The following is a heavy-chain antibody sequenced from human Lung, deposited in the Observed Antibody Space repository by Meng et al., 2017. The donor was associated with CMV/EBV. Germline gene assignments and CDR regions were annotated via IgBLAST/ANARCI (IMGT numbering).Heavy chain of an antibody. J-gene: IGHJ4*02. CDR1: GGSSSSGDYY. Sequence: VQLQDSSPGLVKPSQTLSLTGTVSGGSSSSGDYYWSWIRQPPGKGLEWIGYIYYSGSTYYNPSLKSRVTISVDTSKNQFSLKLSSVTAADTAVYYCARALDTAMVTFDYWGQGTLVTVSS. CDR2: IYYSGST. CDR3: ARALDTAMVTFDY. V-gene: IGHV4-30-4*08. D-gene: IGHD5-18*01.